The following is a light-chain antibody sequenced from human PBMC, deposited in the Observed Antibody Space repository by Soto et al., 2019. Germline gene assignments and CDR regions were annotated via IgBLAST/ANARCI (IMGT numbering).Light chain of an antibody. Sequence: QSVLTQPASVSGSPGQSITISCTGPSSYVGGYNYVSWYQQHPGRAPKLIIYEVTNQPSGVSNRFSGSKSGTTASLTISWIQAEDEADYYCNSYTYSSTLVFGGVTTLTVL. J-gene: IGLJ2*01. CDR1: SSYVGGYNY. CDR3: NSYTYSSTLV. CDR2: EVT. V-gene: IGLV2-14*01.